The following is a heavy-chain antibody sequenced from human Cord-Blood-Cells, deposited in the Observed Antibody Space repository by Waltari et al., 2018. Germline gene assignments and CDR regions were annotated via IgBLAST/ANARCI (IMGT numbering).Heavy chain of an antibody. Sequence: EVQLVESGGGLVQPGGSLRLSCAASGFTFSSYEMNWVRQAPGKGVEGVSYSSSSGSTIYYADSGKGRFTISRDNAKNSLYLQMNSLRAEDTAVYYCARDHRYGGYYWGQGTLVTVSS. D-gene: IGHD1-26*01. CDR3: ARDHRYGGYY. CDR2: SSSSGSTI. CDR1: GFTFSSYE. V-gene: IGHV3-48*03. J-gene: IGHJ4*02.